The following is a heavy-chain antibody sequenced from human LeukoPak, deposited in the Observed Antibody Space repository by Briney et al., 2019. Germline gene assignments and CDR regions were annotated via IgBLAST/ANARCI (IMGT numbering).Heavy chain of an antibody. V-gene: IGHV3-30*04. J-gene: IGHJ4*02. CDR1: GFTFSSYA. D-gene: IGHD2-21*02. Sequence: QPGGSLRLSCAASGFTFSSYAMHWVRQAPGKGLEWVAVISYDGSNKYYADSVKGRFTISRDNSKNTLYLQMNSLRAEDTAVYYCARVKRSCGDCYSPPDYWGQGTLVTVSS. CDR2: ISYDGSNK. CDR3: ARVKRSCGDCYSPPDY.